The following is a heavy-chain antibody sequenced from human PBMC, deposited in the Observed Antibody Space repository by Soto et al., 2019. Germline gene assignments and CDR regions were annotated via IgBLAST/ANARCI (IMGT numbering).Heavy chain of an antibody. J-gene: IGHJ4*02. Sequence: QVQLVESGGGVVQPGRSLRLSCAASGFTFSSYAMHWVRQAPGKGLEWVAVISYDGSNKYYADSVKGRFTTSRDNSKNTLYLQMNSLRAEDTAVYYCARERRYSSAVFDYWGQGTLVTVSS. CDR3: ARERRYSSAVFDY. V-gene: IGHV3-30-3*01. CDR1: GFTFSSYA. D-gene: IGHD6-25*01. CDR2: ISYDGSNK.